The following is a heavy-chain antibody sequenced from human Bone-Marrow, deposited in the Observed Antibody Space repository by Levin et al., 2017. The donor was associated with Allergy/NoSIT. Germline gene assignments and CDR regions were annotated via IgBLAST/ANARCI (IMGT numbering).Heavy chain of an antibody. CDR1: FSFLPLLSPS. V-gene: IGHV4-30-4*01. J-gene: IGHJ4*02. CDR3: ARTGYSQGSGAYGEFFDY. Sequence: SEPLSLPFPFSFSFLPLLSPSFLFLLPSPRPGLEWIGYIHDSGTTYTNPALKSRLTLSVDTSRNQFSLNLNSMTAADTAVYYCARTGYSQGSGAYGEFFDYWGQGTLVTFSS. CDR2: IHDSGTT. D-gene: IGHD1-26*01.